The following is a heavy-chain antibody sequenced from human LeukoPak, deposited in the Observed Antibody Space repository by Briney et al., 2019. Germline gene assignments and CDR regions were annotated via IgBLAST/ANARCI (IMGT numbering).Heavy chain of an antibody. CDR1: GYSISSGYY. J-gene: IGHJ3*02. CDR3: ARRCSSTSCCGAFDI. V-gene: IGHV4-38-2*01. CDR2: IYHSGST. D-gene: IGHD2-2*01. Sequence: PSETLSLTCAVSGYSISSGYYWGWIRQPPGKGLEWIGSIYHSGSTYYNPSLKSRVTISVDTSKNQFSLKLSSVTAADTAVYYCARRCSSTSCCGAFDIWGQGTMVTVSS.